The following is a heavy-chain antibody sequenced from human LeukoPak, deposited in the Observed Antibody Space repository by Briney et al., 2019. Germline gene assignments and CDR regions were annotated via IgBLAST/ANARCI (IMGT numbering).Heavy chain of an antibody. CDR3: ARDAVWGYYDSSGYYPLDY. Sequence: GGSLRLSCAASGFTFSSYSMNWVRQAPGKVLEWVSYISSSSSTIYYADSVKGRFTISRGNVKNSLYLQMNSLRAEDTAVYYCARDAVWGYYDSSGYYPLDYWGQGTLVTVSS. D-gene: IGHD3-22*01. J-gene: IGHJ4*02. CDR2: ISSSSSTI. V-gene: IGHV3-48*01. CDR1: GFTFSSYS.